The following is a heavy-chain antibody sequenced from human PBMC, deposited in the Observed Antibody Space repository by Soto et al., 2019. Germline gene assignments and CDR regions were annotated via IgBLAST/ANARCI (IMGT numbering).Heavy chain of an antibody. D-gene: IGHD3-3*01. V-gene: IGHV1-69*08. CDR1: VGTFSTYM. CDR2: IIPIPDIT. Sequence: QVQLVQSGAEVRKPGSSVKVSCKAPVGTFSTYMISWVRQAPGQGLEWMGRIIPIPDITNYAQKFQGRVTVNADRSTSTAYMELTSLKSEDTAVYYCARDRITTRGDAFDLWGQGTMVTVSS. CDR3: ARDRITTRGDAFDL. J-gene: IGHJ3*01.